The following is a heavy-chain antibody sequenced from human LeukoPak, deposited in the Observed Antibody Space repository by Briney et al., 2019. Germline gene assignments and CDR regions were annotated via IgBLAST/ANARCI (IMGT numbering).Heavy chain of an antibody. V-gene: IGHV3-7*01. Sequence: GGSLRLSCAASGLTLSNYWMTWVRQAPGKGLEWVANINQDGSEKNYVDSVKGRFTISRDNAKNSLYLEMNSLRAEDMAVYYCARDVFYGMDVWGQGSTVTVSS. CDR1: GLTLSNYW. J-gene: IGHJ6*02. CDR3: ARDVFYGMDV. CDR2: INQDGSEK. D-gene: IGHD2-8*01.